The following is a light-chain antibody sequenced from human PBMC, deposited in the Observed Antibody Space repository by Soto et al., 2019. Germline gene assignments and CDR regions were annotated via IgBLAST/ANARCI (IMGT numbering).Light chain of an antibody. V-gene: IGKV1-5*01. CDR3: QQYNSHLLT. CDR2: DAS. J-gene: IGKJ4*01. CDR1: QSVSDW. Sequence: DIPMTQSPSTVSASVGDRVTITCRASQSVSDWLAWYQQKPGKAPKLLIYDASSLESGVPSRFSGSGSGTEFTLTISSLQPDDVATYYCQQYNSHLLTFGGGTKVGIK.